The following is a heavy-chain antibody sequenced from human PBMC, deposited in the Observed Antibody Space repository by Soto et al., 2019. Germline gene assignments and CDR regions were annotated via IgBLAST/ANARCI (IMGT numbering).Heavy chain of an antibody. CDR1: GFTFDDYN. D-gene: IGHD3-22*01. J-gene: IGHJ5*02. CDR2: ISRDGTNT. V-gene: IGHV3-43*01. Sequence: GGSLRLSCAASGFTFDDYNMHWVRQAPGKGLEWVSLISRDGTNTNYAESVKGRFTISRDNSKNSLYLQMNSLRTEDTALYYCAKETYYYDVSSYYPLGSWGQGTLVTVSS. CDR3: AKETYYYDVSSYYPLGS.